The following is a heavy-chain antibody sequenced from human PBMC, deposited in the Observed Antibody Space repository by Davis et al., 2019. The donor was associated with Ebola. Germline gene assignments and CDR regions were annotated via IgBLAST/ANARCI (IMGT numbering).Heavy chain of an antibody. CDR1: GGSLSSYY. V-gene: IGHV4-59*08. Sequence: MPSETLSLTCTVSGGSLSSYYWSWIRQPPGKGLEWIGDIYYSGSTNYNASLKSRVTISVDTSKNQFSLKLSSVTAADTAVYYCARLGYCSGGSCYYGMDVWGKGTTVTVSS. D-gene: IGHD2-15*01. CDR2: IYYSGST. J-gene: IGHJ6*04. CDR3: ARLGYCSGGSCYYGMDV.